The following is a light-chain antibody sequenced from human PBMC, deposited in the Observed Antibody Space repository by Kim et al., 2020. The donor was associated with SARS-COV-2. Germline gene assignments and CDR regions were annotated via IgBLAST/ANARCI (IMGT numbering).Light chain of an antibody. J-gene: IGKJ4*01. CDR3: QQRKSFPLT. CDR2: AAS. V-gene: IGKV1-9*01. CDR1: QGVVNY. Sequence: ASVGDRVTITCRARQGVVNYLSWYQLKPGRAPKLLMYAASALQSGVPSRGSGSGAGTDFTLTISSLQPEDFATYYCQQRKSFPLTFGGGTKVDIK.